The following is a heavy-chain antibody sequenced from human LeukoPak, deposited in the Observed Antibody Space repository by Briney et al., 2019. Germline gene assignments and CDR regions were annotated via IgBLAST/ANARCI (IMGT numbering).Heavy chain of an antibody. V-gene: IGHV4-34*09. CDR1: GGSFSGYY. CDR3: ARGGGYSYLGY. D-gene: IGHD5-18*01. J-gene: IGHJ4*02. CDR2: IYYSGST. Sequence: SETLSLTCAVYGGSFSGYYWSWIRQPPGKGLEWIGYIYYSGSTYYNPSLKSRVTISVDTSKNQFSLKLSSVTAADTAVYYCARGGGYSYLGYWGQGALVTVSS.